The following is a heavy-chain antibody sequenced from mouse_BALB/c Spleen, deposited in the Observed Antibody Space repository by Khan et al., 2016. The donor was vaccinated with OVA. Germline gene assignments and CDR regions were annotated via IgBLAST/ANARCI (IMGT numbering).Heavy chain of an antibody. V-gene: IGHV5-6*01. Sequence: VQLKESGADLVKPGGSLKLSCAASGFTFSTYGMPWVRQTPGKRLEWVATISSGGSYTYYPDSVKGRFTISSENTENTQDSEKRSVKSAEKASEYCTRLDYYYDSEGLDYWGQGTLVTVSA. J-gene: IGHJ3*01. CDR3: TRLDYYYDSEGLDY. CDR2: ISSGGSYT. CDR1: GFTFSTYG. D-gene: IGHD1-1*01.